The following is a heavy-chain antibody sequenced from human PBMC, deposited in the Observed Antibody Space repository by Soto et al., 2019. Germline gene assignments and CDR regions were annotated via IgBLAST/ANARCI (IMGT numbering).Heavy chain of an antibody. D-gene: IGHD1-1*01. V-gene: IGHV3-30*18. CDR1: GFTFSSYG. CDR2: ISYDGINK. Sequence: QVQLVESGGGVVQPGRSLRLSCAASGFTFSSYGIHWVRQAPGKGLEWVAIISYDGINKYYANSVKGRFTISRDNSKNTLFLQMNSMRAEDKAVYYCAKSMYNWNDGFFDYWGHGTLVNVYS. CDR3: AKSMYNWNDGFFDY. J-gene: IGHJ4*01.